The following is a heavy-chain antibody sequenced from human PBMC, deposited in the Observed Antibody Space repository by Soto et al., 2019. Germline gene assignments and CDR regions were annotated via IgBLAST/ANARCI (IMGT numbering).Heavy chain of an antibody. J-gene: IGHJ6*02. CDR3: ARQIAAASYYYGMDV. D-gene: IGHD6-13*01. Sequence: SETLSLTCTVSGGSISRSSYYWGWIRQPPGKGLEWIGSIYYSGSTYYNPSLKSRVTISVDTSKNQFSLKLSSVTAADTAVYYCARQIAAASYYYGMDVWGQGTTVT. CDR2: IYYSGST. V-gene: IGHV4-39*01. CDR1: GGSISRSSYY.